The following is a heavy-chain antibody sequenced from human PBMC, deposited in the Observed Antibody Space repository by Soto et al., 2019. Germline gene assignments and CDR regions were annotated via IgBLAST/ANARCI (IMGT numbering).Heavy chain of an antibody. CDR2: TYYSGNT. J-gene: IGHJ4*02. CDR3: ARRAADGQYQFEL. V-gene: IGHV4-39*01. Sequence: QVQLQESGPGLVKPSETLSLTCTVSGGSISNSLYYWGWIRQPPGKGLEWIGTTYYSGNTYYNPSLSSPVTIPFATSKNQLAPILSSVTAADTAVYFCARRAADGQYQFELWGQGTLVTVSS. D-gene: IGHD6-25*01. CDR1: GGSISNSLYY.